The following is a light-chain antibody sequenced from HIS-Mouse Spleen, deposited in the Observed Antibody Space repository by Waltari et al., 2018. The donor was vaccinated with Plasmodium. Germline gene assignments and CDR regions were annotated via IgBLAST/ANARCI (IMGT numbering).Light chain of an antibody. Sequence: DIVMTQSPDSLAVSLGERATINCKSGQRVLYCSNNKNYLAWYQQKPGQPPKLLIYWASTRESGVPDRFSGSGSGTDFTLTISSLQAEDVAVYYCQQYYSTPPYTFGQGTKLEIK. CDR2: WAS. V-gene: IGKV4-1*01. CDR1: QRVLYCSNNKNY. J-gene: IGKJ2*01. CDR3: QQYYSTPPYT.